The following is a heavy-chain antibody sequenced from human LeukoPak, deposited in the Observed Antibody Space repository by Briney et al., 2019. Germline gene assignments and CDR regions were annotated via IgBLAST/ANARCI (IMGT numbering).Heavy chain of an antibody. Sequence: ASVKVSCKASGYTFTSYDINWVRQANGQGLAWMGWMTPNSGITGYAQKFQGRVTITRNTSITTAYMELSSLRSEDTAVYYCARGRDGYNFGYLDLWGRGTLVTVSS. V-gene: IGHV1-8*03. J-gene: IGHJ2*01. CDR1: GYTFTSYD. CDR3: ARGRDGYNFGYLDL. CDR2: MTPNSGIT. D-gene: IGHD5-24*01.